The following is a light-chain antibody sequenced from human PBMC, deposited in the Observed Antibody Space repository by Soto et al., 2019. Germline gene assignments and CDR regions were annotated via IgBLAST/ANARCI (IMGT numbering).Light chain of an antibody. CDR3: SSYTTTTTII. CDR1: SSDIGGYNY. CDR2: EVH. Sequence: QSALTQPASVSGSPGQSITISCTGTSSDIGGYNYVSWYQQHPDKAPKLMIYEVHNRPSGVSDRFSGSKSGNTASLTISGLQAEDEADYYCSSYTTTTTIIFGGGTQLTVL. J-gene: IGLJ2*01. V-gene: IGLV2-14*01.